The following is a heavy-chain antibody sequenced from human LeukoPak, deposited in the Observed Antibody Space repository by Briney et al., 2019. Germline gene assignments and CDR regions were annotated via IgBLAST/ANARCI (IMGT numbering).Heavy chain of an antibody. Sequence: PGGSLRLSCTASGFTFSSYWMSWVRQAPGKGLEWVANIKQDGSEKCYLDSVKGRFTISRDNAKKSLYLQINSLRTEDTAVYYCATKSGNYYNYWGRGSLVTVSS. J-gene: IGHJ4*02. CDR2: IKQDGSEK. V-gene: IGHV3-7*03. D-gene: IGHD1-26*01. CDR1: GFTFSSYW. CDR3: ATKSGNYYNY.